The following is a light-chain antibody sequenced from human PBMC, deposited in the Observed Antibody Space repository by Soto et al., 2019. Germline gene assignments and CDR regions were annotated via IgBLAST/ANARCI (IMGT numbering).Light chain of an antibody. CDR3: QQRSNGPLT. V-gene: IGKV3-11*01. Sequence: EMVLPQSPATLPSLQGERATLSCRATQGVNSNFAWYQQKPGQAPRLLIYDASNRATGIPARFSGSGSGTDFTLTISSLEPEDFAVYYCQQRSNGPLTFGQGTRLEIK. CDR1: QGVNSN. CDR2: DAS. J-gene: IGKJ5*01.